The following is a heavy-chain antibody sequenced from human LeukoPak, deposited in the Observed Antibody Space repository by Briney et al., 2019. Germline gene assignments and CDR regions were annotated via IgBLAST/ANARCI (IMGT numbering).Heavy chain of an antibody. J-gene: IGHJ4*02. Sequence: GGSLRLSCAASGFTFSSYWMHWVSQPPGKGLVWVARINSDGSSTSYADSVKGRFTISRDNAKNTLYLQMNSLRAEDTAVYYCAREISSSSSFDYWGQGTLVTVSS. CDR2: INSDGSST. V-gene: IGHV3-74*01. D-gene: IGHD6-6*01. CDR3: AREISSSSSFDY. CDR1: GFTFSSYW.